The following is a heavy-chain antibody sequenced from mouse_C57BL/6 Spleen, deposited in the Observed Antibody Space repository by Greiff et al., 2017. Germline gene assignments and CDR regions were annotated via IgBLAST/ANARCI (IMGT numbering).Heavy chain of an antibody. V-gene: IGHV1-82*01. J-gene: IGHJ3*01. CDR1: GYAFSSSW. CDR2: IYPGDGDT. Sequence: QVQLQQSGPELVKPGASVKISCKASGYAFSSSWMNWVKQRPGKGLEWIGRIYPGDGDTNYNGKFKGKATLTADKSSSTAYMQLSSLTSEDSAVYFCARSYDGYHEGFAYWGQGTLVTVSA. CDR3: ARSYDGYHEGFAY. D-gene: IGHD2-3*01.